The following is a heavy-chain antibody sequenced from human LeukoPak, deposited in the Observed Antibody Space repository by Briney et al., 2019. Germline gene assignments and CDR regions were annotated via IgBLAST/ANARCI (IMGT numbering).Heavy chain of an antibody. CDR3: AAAYYYGSGKGG. CDR1: GFTFSSYW. Sequence: SGGSLRLSCAASGFTFSSYWMHWVRQAPGKGLVWVSRINTDGSSTSYADSVKGRFTISRDDAKNTLYLQMNSLRAEDTAVYYCAAAYYYGSGKGGWGQGTLVTVSS. V-gene: IGHV3-74*01. J-gene: IGHJ4*02. D-gene: IGHD3-10*01. CDR2: INTDGSST.